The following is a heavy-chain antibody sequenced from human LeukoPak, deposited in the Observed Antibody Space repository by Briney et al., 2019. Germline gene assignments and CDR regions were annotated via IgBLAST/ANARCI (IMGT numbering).Heavy chain of an antibody. CDR2: IYHSGST. J-gene: IGHJ4*02. D-gene: IGHD1-26*01. CDR3: AMSGSFDY. V-gene: IGHV4-38-2*01. Sequence: SETLSLTCAVSGYSISSGYYWGWIQQPPGKGLEWIGSIYHSGSTYYNPSLKSRVTISVDTSKNQFSLKLSSVTAADTAVYYCAMSGSFDYWGQGTLVTVSS. CDR1: GYSISSGYY.